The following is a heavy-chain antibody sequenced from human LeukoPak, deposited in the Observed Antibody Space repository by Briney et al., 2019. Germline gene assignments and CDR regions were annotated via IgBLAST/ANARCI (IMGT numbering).Heavy chain of an antibody. J-gene: IGHJ2*01. Sequence: SETLSLTCTVSGDSISAYYWSWIRQPPGKGLVWIGYIYYSGSTNYNPSLKSRVTISVDTSKNQFSLKLSSVTAADTAVYYCARVYYSNSYDYWYFDLWGRGTLVTVSS. V-gene: IGHV4-59*01. D-gene: IGHD6-13*01. CDR3: ARVYYSNSYDYWYFDL. CDR2: IYYSGST. CDR1: GDSISAYY.